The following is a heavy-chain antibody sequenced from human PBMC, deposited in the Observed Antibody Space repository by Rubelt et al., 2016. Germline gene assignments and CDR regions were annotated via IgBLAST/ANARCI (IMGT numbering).Heavy chain of an antibody. V-gene: IGHV3-23*01. CDR3: AKSTHAAPIADLCFDL. CDR2: ISGSGGST. J-gene: IGHJ2*01. Sequence: QAPGKGLEWVSAISGSGGSTYYADSVKGRVTISRDNSKNTLYLQMNSLRAEDTAVYYCAKSTHAAPIADLCFDLWGRRTLVTVSS. D-gene: IGHD2-2*01.